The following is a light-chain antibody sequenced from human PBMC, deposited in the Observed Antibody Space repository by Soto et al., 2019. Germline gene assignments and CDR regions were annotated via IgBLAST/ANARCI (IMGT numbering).Light chain of an antibody. CDR2: DVN. CDR1: SSDVGGYNY. CDR3: SSYTGSSTDVV. J-gene: IGLJ2*01. Sequence: QSALTQPASVSGSPGQSITISCTGTSSDVGGYNYVSWYQQHPGKAPKLMIYDVNNRPSGVSNRFSGSKSGNTASLTISGLQDEDEADDDCSSYTGSSTDVVFGGGPKVTVL. V-gene: IGLV2-14*01.